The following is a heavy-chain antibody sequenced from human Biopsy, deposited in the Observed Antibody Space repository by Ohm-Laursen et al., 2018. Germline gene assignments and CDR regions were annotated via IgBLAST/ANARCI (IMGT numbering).Heavy chain of an antibody. CDR1: GGSMTGYE. J-gene: IGHJ3*02. D-gene: IGHD1-26*01. CDR3: ARVEAGTYDALDI. Sequence: SDTLSLTCSVSGGSMTGYEWSWIRLAPGKGLEWIGYIYYSGGTKYNPSLASRVTFSVDMSRSQISLKLYSVTAADTAVYYCARVEAGTYDALDIWGQGTLVAVSA. V-gene: IGHV4-59*07. CDR2: IYYSGGT.